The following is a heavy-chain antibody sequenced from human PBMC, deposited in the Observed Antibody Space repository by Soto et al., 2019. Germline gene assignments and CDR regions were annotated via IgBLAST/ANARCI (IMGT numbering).Heavy chain of an antibody. CDR2: INHSGSA. D-gene: IGHD6-19*01. J-gene: IGHJ4*02. CDR3: ARGLITGSHYSGGWYYFDS. V-gene: IGHV4-34*01. CDR1: GESFSGYI. Sequence: QVQLQQSGAGLLKPSETLSLTCAVYGESFSGYIWTWIRQTPGKGLQWIGQINHSGSASYNPSLKMPVTISVHTSNSQFSLELSSVTAADTAVYYCARGLITGSHYSGGWYYFDSWGQGTQVTVSS.